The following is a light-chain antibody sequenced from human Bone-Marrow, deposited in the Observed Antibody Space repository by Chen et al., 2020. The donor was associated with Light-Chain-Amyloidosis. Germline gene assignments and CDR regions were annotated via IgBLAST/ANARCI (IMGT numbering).Light chain of an antibody. CDR1: SSDVGSYNL. V-gene: IGLV2-23*01. CDR2: DDN. Sequence: QSALTQPASVSGSPGQSITISCTGTSSDVGSYNLVSWYQQHPGKAPKLMIYDDNKRPSGVSNRFSGSTSGNTASLTISGLQADDEADYYCCSYAGSSTWVFGGGTKLTVL. J-gene: IGLJ3*02. CDR3: CSYAGSSTWV.